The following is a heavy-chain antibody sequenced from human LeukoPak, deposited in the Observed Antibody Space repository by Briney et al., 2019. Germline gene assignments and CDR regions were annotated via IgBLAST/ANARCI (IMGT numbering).Heavy chain of an antibody. Sequence: SETLSLTCTVSGGSISSSSYYWGWIRQPPGKGLEWIGSIYYSGSTYYNPSLKSRVTISVDTSKNQFSLKLSSVTAADTAVYYCARHGDYGDYAIFDYWGQGTLVTVSS. J-gene: IGHJ4*02. CDR3: ARHGDYGDYAIFDY. D-gene: IGHD4-17*01. V-gene: IGHV4-39*01. CDR1: GGSISSSSYY. CDR2: IYYSGST.